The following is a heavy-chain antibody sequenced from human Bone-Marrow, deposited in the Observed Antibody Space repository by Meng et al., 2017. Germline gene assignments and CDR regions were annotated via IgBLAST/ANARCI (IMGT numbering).Heavy chain of an antibody. CDR1: GGSISSYY. D-gene: IGHD3-3*01. Sequence: SETLSLTCTVSGGSISSYYWSWIRQPPGKGLEWIGYIYYSGSTNYNPSLKSRVTISVDTSKNQFSLKLSSVTAADTAVYYCARGNFGGYYDFTDYWGQGTLVTVS. V-gene: IGHV4-59*01. CDR2: IYYSGST. CDR3: ARGNFGGYYDFTDY. J-gene: IGHJ4*02.